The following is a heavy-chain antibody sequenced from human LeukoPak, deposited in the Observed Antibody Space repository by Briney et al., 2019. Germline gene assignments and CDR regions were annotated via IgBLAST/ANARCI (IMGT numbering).Heavy chain of an antibody. J-gene: IGHJ5*02. CDR1: GGSFSSYY. Sequence: SETLSLTCTVSGGSFSSYYWTWIRQPPGKGLEWIGEINHSGSTNYNPSLKSRVTISVDTSKNQFSLKLSSVTAADTAVYYCARGNVAAAATYNWFDPWGQGTLVTVSS. CDR3: ARGNVAAAATYNWFDP. D-gene: IGHD6-13*01. CDR2: INHSGST. V-gene: IGHV4-34*01.